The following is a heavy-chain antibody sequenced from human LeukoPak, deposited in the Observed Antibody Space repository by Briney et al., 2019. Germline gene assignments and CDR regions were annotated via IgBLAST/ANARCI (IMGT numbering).Heavy chain of an antibody. CDR3: ARVCGTYPCYYGMDV. CDR1: GFTVSTNY. V-gene: IGHV3-66*01. Sequence: GGSLRLSCAASGFTVSTNYMTWVRQTPEKGLEWVSVIYDVGTTYYADSVKGRFTISRDNSKNTVYLQMNSLRVDDTAVYYCARVCGTYPCYYGMDVWGQGATVTVSS. CDR2: IYDVGTT. J-gene: IGHJ6*02. D-gene: IGHD1-26*01.